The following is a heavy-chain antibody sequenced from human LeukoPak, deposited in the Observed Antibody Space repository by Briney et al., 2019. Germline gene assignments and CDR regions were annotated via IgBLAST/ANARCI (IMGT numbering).Heavy chain of an antibody. Sequence: GGSLRLSCAAPGFTFSSYAMSWVRQAPGKGLEWVSAISGSGGSTYYADSVKGRFTISRDNSKNTLYLQMNSLRAEDTAVYYCAKVQQWLVAGYWGQGTLVTVSS. CDR3: AKVQQWLVAGY. J-gene: IGHJ4*02. D-gene: IGHD6-19*01. CDR2: ISGSGGST. CDR1: GFTFSSYA. V-gene: IGHV3-23*01.